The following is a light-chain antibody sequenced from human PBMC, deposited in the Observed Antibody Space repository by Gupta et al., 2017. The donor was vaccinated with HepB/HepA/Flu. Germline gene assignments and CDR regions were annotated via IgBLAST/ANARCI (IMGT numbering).Light chain of an antibody. CDR1: SSDVGGYNY. J-gene: IGLJ3*02. CDR3: SSYTSSSTRV. V-gene: IGLV2-14*03. Sequence: QSALTQPASVSGSPGQSITISCTGTSSDVGGYNYVSWYQQHPGKAPKLMNYDVSNRPSGVSNRFSGSKSGNTASLTISGLQAEDEADYYCSSYTSSSTRVFGGGTKLTVL. CDR2: DVS.